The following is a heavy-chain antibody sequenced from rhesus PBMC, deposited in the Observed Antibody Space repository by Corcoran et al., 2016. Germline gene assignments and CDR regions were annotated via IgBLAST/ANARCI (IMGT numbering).Heavy chain of an antibody. CDR3: AKDLESGSYYRGFDY. D-gene: IGHD3-16*01. V-gene: IGHV3S25*01. CDR1: GFTFSSYW. CDR2: ITSGGGST. J-gene: IGHJ4*01. Sequence: EVQLVESGGGLAKPGGSLRLSCAASGFTFSSYWMNWVRQAPGQGLEWVSAITSGGGSTYYADSVKGRFTISRDNSKNTLSLQMNSLRAEDTAVYYCAKDLESGSYYRGFDYWGQGVLVTVSS.